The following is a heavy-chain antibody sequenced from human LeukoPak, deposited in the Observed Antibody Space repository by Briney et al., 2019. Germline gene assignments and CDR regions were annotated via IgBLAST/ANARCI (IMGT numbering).Heavy chain of an antibody. Sequence: SETLPLTCTVSGGSISSYYWSWIRQPPGKGLEWIGYIYYSGSTNYNPSLKSRATISVDTSKNQFSLKLSSVTAADTAVHYCARTYYDYIWGSYLHFDYWGQGTLVTVSS. CDR3: ARTYYDYIWGSYLHFDY. V-gene: IGHV4-59*01. D-gene: IGHD3-16*02. CDR1: GGSISSYY. J-gene: IGHJ4*02. CDR2: IYYSGST.